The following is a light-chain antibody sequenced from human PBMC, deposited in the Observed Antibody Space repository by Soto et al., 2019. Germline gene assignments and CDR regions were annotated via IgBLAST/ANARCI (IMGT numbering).Light chain of an antibody. CDR2: GAS. CDR3: QNYGSLTSST. J-gene: IGKJ1*01. CDR1: QSVSSSY. Sequence: EIVLTQSPGTLSLSPGERATLSCRASQSVSSSYLAWYQQKPGQAPRLIIYGASSRATGIPDRFSGSGSGTDFTLTISRLEPEDCAVYYCQNYGSLTSSTFGQGTKVEIK. V-gene: IGKV3-20*01.